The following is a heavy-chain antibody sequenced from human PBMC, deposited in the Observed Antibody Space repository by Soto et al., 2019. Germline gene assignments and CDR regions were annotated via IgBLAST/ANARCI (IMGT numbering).Heavy chain of an antibody. D-gene: IGHD5-18*01. CDR1: GFSLSTSGVG. J-gene: IGHJ4*02. Sequence: SGPTLVNPTQTLTLTCTFSGFSLSTSGVGVGWIRQPPGKALEWLALIYWDDDKRYSPSLKSRLTITKDTSKNQVVITMTNMDPVDTATYYCAHKNIQLWQPLFDYWGQGTLVTVSS. CDR3: AHKNIQLWQPLFDY. V-gene: IGHV2-5*02. CDR2: IYWDDDK.